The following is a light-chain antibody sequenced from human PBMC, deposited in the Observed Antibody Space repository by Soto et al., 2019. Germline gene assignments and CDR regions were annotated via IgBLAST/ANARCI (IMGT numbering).Light chain of an antibody. J-gene: IGKJ1*01. Sequence: DIQMTQSPSNLSASVGDRVTITCRASQSISNWVAWYQHKPGKAPKLLIYRASSLQSGVPSRFSGSASGTAFTLTISSLQPDDFATYYCHQYYTYWTFGQGTKVEVK. CDR2: RAS. CDR3: HQYYTYWT. V-gene: IGKV1-5*03. CDR1: QSISNW.